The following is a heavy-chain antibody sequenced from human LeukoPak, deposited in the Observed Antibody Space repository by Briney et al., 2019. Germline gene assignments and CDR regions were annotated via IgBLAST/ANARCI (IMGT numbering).Heavy chain of an antibody. CDR1: GGSFSGYY. Sequence: SETLSLTCAVYGGSFSGYYWSWIRQPPGKGLEWIGEINHSGSTNYNPSLMSRVTISVDTSKNQFSLKLSSVTAADTAVYYCAKTYHGSYYPFFDYWGQGTLVTVSS. D-gene: IGHD1-26*01. J-gene: IGHJ4*02. V-gene: IGHV4-34*01. CDR2: INHSGST. CDR3: AKTYHGSYYPFFDY.